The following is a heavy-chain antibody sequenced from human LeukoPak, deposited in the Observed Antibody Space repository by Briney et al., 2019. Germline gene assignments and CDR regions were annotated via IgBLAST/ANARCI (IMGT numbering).Heavy chain of an antibody. J-gene: IGHJ4*02. CDR2: IIRSSSII. D-gene: IGHD3-22*01. CDR1: GFTFSTYS. Sequence: GGSLRLSCAASGFTFSTYSMNWVRQAPGKGLEWVSYIIRSSSIIYYADSVKGRFTISRDNAKNSLYLQMNSLRAEDTAVYYCARDRYDSSHYYHYWGQGALVTVSA. V-gene: IGHV3-48*04. CDR3: ARDRYDSSHYYHY.